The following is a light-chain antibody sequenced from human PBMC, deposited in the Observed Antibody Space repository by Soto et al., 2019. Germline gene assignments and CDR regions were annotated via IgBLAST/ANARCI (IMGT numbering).Light chain of an antibody. CDR3: QQRSAGVA. J-gene: IGKJ5*01. Sequence: RASQSVRSNLAWYQQKPGQAPRLLIYDASNRATAIPARFSGSGSGTDFTLTISSLEPEDFAVYYCQQRSAGVAFGQGTRLEIK. CDR2: DAS. V-gene: IGKV3-11*01. CDR1: QSVRSN.